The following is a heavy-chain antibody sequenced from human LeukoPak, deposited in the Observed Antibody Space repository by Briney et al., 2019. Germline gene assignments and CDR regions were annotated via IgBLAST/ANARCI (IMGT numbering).Heavy chain of an antibody. CDR2: IGTAGDT. V-gene: IGHV3-13*01. D-gene: IGHD3-22*01. Sequence: GGSLRLSCAASGFTFSSYDMLWVRQATGKGLEWVSAIGTAGDTYYPGSVKARFTISRENAKNSLYLQMNSLRAGDTAVYYCARVMRYYYDSSGYYYYYGMDVWGQGTTVTVSS. CDR3: ARVMRYYYDSSGYYYYYGMDV. CDR1: GFTFSSYD. J-gene: IGHJ6*02.